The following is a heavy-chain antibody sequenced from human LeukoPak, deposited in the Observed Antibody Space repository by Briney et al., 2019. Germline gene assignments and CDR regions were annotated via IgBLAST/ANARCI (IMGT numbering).Heavy chain of an antibody. D-gene: IGHD3-16*02. CDR3: AKDLGRLGELSLYSDY. CDR1: GFTFSSYG. V-gene: IGHV3-30*02. Sequence: PGGSLRLSRAATGFTFSSYGMHWVRQAPGKGREWVAFIRYDGSNKYYADSVKGRFTISRDNSKNTLYLQMNSLRAEDTAVYYCAKDLGRLGELSLYSDYWGQVTLVTVSS. J-gene: IGHJ4*02. CDR2: IRYDGSNK.